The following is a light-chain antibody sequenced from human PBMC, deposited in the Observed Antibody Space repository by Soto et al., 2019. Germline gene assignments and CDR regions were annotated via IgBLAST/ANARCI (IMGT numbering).Light chain of an antibody. CDR1: QDITTS. CDR3: QQYDNLPLS. Sequence: DIQMTQSPSFLSASVGDRVTITCQASQDITTSLNWYQQKPGKAPKLLMYDASNLETGVPSRYSGSGSGTYFTFTISSLQAEDIATYYCQQYDNLPLSCGGGTKVEIK. CDR2: DAS. V-gene: IGKV1-33*01. J-gene: IGKJ4*01.